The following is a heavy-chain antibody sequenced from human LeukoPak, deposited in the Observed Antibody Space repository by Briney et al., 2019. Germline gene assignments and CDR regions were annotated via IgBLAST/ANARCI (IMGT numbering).Heavy chain of an antibody. CDR1: GGSISSYY. J-gene: IGHJ5*02. CDR3: ARGGYYGSGNDFRFDP. CDR2: IYSSGST. Sequence: SETLSLTCTVSGGSISSYYWSWIRQPPGKRLEWIGCIYSSGSTNYNPSLKSRVTISVETSKNQFSLKLKSVTAADTAVYYCARGGYYGSGNDFRFDPWGQGTLVTVSS. V-gene: IGHV4-59*01. D-gene: IGHD3-10*01.